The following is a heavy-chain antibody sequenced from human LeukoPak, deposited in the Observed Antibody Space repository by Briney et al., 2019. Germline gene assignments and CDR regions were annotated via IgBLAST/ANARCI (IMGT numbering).Heavy chain of an antibody. D-gene: IGHD3-22*01. CDR2: IIPIFGTA. CDR3: ARGDYYDSSGYRYYFDY. Sequence: ASVKVSCKASGGTFSSYAIRWVRQAPGQGLEWMGGIIPIFGTANYAQKFQGRVTITADESTSTAYMELSSLRSEDTAVYYCARGDYYDSSGYRYYFDYWGQGTLVTVSS. CDR1: GGTFSSYA. J-gene: IGHJ4*02. V-gene: IGHV1-69*13.